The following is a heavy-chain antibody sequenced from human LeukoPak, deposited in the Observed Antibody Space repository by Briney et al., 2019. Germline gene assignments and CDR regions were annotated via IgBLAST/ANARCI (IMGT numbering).Heavy chain of an antibody. D-gene: IGHD3-22*01. J-gene: IGHJ3*02. CDR3: AKYDSGGYQNDAFDI. CDR2: ISYDGSNK. V-gene: IGHV3-30*18. Sequence: PGGSLRLSCAASGFTFSSYGMHWVRQAPGKGLEWVAVISYDGSNKYYADSVKGRFTISRDNSKNTLYLQMNSLRAEDTAVYYCAKYDSGGYQNDAFDIWGQGTMVTVSS. CDR1: GFTFSSYG.